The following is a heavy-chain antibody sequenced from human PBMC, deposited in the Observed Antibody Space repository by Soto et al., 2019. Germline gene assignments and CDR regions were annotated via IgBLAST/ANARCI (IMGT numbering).Heavy chain of an antibody. D-gene: IGHD1-20*01. CDR3: VRQRNTVITQAYFDY. J-gene: IGHJ4*02. CDR1: GGSVTNSSYY. V-gene: IGHV4-39*01. CDR2: VYYRGRS. Sequence: PSETLSLTCTVSGGSVTNSSYYWGWIRQSPGKGLEWIGSVYYRGRSYSKSSVKSRVTISVETSKNQFSLNLNSVTASDTAVYFCVRQRNTVITQAYFDYWGQGALVTVSS.